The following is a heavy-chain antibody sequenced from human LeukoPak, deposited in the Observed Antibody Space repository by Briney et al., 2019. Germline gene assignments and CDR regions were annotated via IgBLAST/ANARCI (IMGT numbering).Heavy chain of an antibody. CDR2: LIPLFGRA. V-gene: IGHV1-69*13. Sequence: SVTVSFKASVCTFLNYALSWVRQAPGQGLEWMGGLIPLFGRAEYAQKFQGRVTIIADEATNTAYLELSSLTSDDTAIYYCASPKENNDYYFDYWGQGTLVTAST. D-gene: IGHD1/OR15-1a*01. CDR1: VCTFLNYA. CDR3: ASPKENNDYYFDY. J-gene: IGHJ4*02.